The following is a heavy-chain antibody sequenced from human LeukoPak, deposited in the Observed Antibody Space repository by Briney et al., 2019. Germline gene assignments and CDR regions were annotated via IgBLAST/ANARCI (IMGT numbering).Heavy chain of an antibody. CDR2: INHSGST. CDR3: ARGHDYSNYKWLPKVYYYGMDV. V-gene: IGHV4-34*01. Sequence: SETLSLTCAVYGGSFSGYYWSWIRQPPGKGLEWIGEINHSGSTNYNPSLKSRVTISVDTSKNQFSLKLSSVTAADTAVYYCARGHDYSNYKWLPKVYYYGMDVWGQGTTVTVSS. D-gene: IGHD4-11*01. J-gene: IGHJ6*02. CDR1: GGSFSGYY.